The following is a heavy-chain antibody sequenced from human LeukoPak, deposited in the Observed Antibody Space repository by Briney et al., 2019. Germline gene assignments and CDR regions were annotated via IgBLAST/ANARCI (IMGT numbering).Heavy chain of an antibody. Sequence: ASVKVSCKASGYTFTGYYMHWVRQAPGQGLEWMGWINPNSGGTNYAQKFQGRVTMTRDTSISTAYMELSRLRSDDTAVYYCASAVVTLGYYYGMDVWGQGTTVTVSS. J-gene: IGHJ6*02. V-gene: IGHV1-2*02. D-gene: IGHD2-21*02. CDR1: GYTFTGYY. CDR3: ASAVVTLGYYYGMDV. CDR2: INPNSGGT.